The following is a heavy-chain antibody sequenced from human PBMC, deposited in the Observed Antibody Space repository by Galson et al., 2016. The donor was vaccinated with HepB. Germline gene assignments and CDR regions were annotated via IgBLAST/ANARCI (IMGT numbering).Heavy chain of an antibody. CDR3: ARFGTERTPGGPFDS. Sequence: PALVKPTQTLTLTCTFSGFSLSTSGVGVGWIRQPPGRALEWLALIFWNDDKRYSPSLKSRLTITKDTSKNHVVLTVTNMDPLDTAPDYCARFGTERTPGGPFDSWGQGTLVTVSS. D-gene: IGHD3-16*01. V-gene: IGHV2-5*01. J-gene: IGHJ4*02. CDR1: GFSLSTSGVG. CDR2: IFWNDDK.